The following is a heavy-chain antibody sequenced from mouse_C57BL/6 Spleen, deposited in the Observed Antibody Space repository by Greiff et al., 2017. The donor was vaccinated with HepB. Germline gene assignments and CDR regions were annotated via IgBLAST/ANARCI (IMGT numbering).Heavy chain of an antibody. V-gene: IGHV5-4*01. J-gene: IGHJ4*01. CDR3: ARDRGVRGAMDY. D-gene: IGHD3-1*01. CDR2: ISDGGSYT. CDR1: GFTFSSYA. Sequence: EVKVVESGGGLVKPGGSLKLSCAASGFTFSSYAMSWVRQTPEKRLEWVATISDGGSYTYYPDNVKGRFTISRDNAKNNLYLQMSHLKSEDTAMYYCARDRGVRGAMDYWGQGTSVTVSS.